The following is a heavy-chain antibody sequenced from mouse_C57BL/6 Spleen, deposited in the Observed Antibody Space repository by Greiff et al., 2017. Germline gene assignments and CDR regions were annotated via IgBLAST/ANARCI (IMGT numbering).Heavy chain of an antibody. CDR1: GFNIKDDY. D-gene: IGHD6-2*01. CDR3: TTGASSYRYFDV. V-gene: IGHV14-4*01. J-gene: IGHJ1*03. Sequence: EVHLVESGAELVRPGASVKLSCTASGFNIKDDYMHWVKQRPEQGLEWIGWIDPENGDTEYASKFQGKATITADTSSNTAYLQLSSLTSEDTAVYYCTTGASSYRYFDVWGTGTTVTVSS. CDR2: IDPENGDT.